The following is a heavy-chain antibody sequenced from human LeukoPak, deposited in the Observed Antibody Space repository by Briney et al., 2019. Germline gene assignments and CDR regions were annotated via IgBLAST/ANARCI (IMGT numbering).Heavy chain of an antibody. J-gene: IGHJ5*02. Sequence: SETLSLTCTVSGASISGYYWSWIRQPPGKGLEWIGYIYYSGSTNYNPSLKSRVTISVDTSKNQFSLKLSSVTAADTAVYYCARAVYYYDSSGHLRIDPWGQGTLVTVSS. CDR2: IYYSGST. D-gene: IGHD3-22*01. V-gene: IGHV4-59*01. CDR3: ARAVYYYDSSGHLRIDP. CDR1: GASISGYY.